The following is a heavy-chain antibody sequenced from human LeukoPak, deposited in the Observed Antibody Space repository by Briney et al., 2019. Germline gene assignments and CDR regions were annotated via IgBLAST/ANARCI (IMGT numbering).Heavy chain of an antibody. J-gene: IGHJ2*01. CDR2: VNRKVDIA. CDR3: AKGPIENWYFDL. D-gene: IGHD3-22*01. CDR1: GFNSTFDVYA. V-gene: IGHV3-9*03. Sequence: RRCPRLSRAPSGFNSTFDVYAFHSARHAPGKGLGWVSGVNRKVDIATYAPSVKGRFTISRDNDRKSVHLQMNSLTPDDMAVYHCAKGPIENWYFDLWGRGTLVTVSS.